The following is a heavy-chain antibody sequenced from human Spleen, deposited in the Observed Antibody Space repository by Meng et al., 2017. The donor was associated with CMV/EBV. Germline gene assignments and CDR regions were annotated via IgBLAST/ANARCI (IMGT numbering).Heavy chain of an antibody. CDR2: ISSSGSTI. CDR3: ARERRGQWLVLNGMDV. D-gene: IGHD6-19*01. J-gene: IGHJ6*02. V-gene: IGHV3-48*03. CDR1: GFTFSSYE. Sequence: GESLKISCAASGFTFSSYEMNWVRQAPGKGLEWVSYISSSGSTIYYADSVKGRFTTSRDNAKNSLYLQMNSLRAEDTAVYYCARERRGQWLVLNGMDVWGQGTTVTVSS.